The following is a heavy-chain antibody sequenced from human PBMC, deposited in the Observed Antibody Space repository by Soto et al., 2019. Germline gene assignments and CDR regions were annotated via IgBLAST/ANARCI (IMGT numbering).Heavy chain of an antibody. CDR2: LSDSGINT. V-gene: IGHV3-23*01. CDR3: ALDRYGDPRWGQDGFDN. CDR1: GVTFSSYA. Sequence: GGSLRLSCAASGVTFSSYAVSWVRQAPGKGLEWVSTLSDSGINTYYADSVKGRCTISRDNSKNTLYLQMNSLRAEDTAVYYCALDRYGDPRWGQDGFDNWGQGTLVTVS. D-gene: IGHD4-17*01. J-gene: IGHJ4*02.